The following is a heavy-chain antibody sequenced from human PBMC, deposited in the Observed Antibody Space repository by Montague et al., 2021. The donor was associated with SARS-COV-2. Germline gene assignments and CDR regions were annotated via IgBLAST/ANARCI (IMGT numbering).Heavy chain of an antibody. CDR3: AKSSLLWFGRPFDS. V-gene: IGHV3-11*03. Sequence: SLRLSCAASGFTFSDYYMSWIRQAPGKGLEWVSYISNSGSYTNYADSVKGRFTISRDNAKNSLYLQMNSLRAEDTAVYYCAKSSLLWFGRPFDSWGQGTLVTVSS. CDR2: ISNSGSYT. D-gene: IGHD3-10*01. J-gene: IGHJ4*02. CDR1: GFTFSDYY.